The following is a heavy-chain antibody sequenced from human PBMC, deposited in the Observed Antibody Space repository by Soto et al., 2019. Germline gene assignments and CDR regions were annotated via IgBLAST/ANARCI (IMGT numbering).Heavy chain of an antibody. CDR1: GFTFSSYS. V-gene: IGHV3-21*01. Sequence: GGSLRLSCAASGFTFSSYSMNWVRQAPGKGLEWVSSISSSSSYIYYADSVKGRFTISRDNAKNSLYLQMNSLRAEDTAVYYCARVGRVGGSYSKYYFDYWGQGTLVTVS. D-gene: IGHD1-26*01. CDR2: ISSSSSYI. CDR3: ARVGRVGGSYSKYYFDY. J-gene: IGHJ4*02.